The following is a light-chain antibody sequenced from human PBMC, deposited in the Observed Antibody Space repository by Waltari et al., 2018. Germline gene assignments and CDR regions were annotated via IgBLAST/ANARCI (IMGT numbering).Light chain of an antibody. CDR2: DKN. J-gene: IGLJ2*01. V-gene: IGLV3-19*01. Sequence: SSELTQDPAVSVAMGQPVRITCQGDSLRRYYVSWSQQRPGQAPILVMYDKNSRPSGVPDRFSGSSSDDAASLTITGAQAEDEGSYYCHSRDGSGVGGSFGGGTKLTVL. CDR3: HSRDGSGVGGS. CDR1: SLRRYY.